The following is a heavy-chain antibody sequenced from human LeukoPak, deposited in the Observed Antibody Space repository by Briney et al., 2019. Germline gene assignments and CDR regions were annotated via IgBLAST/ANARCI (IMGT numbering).Heavy chain of an antibody. J-gene: IGHJ5*02. CDR2: IIPIFGIA. CDR1: GGTFSSYA. V-gene: IGHV1-69*04. CDR3: ARGPRSTPNWFDP. Sequence: ASVKVSCEASGGTFSSYAISWVRQAPGQGLEWMGRIIPIFGIANYAQKFQGRVTITADKSTSTAYMELSSLRSEDTAVYYCARGPRSTPNWFDPWGQGTLVTVSS.